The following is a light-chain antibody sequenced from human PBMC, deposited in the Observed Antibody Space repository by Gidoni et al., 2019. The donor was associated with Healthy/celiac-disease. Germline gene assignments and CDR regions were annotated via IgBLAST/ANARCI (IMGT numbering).Light chain of an antibody. Sequence: DIVMTQSPATLSVSPEERATLSCRARQSVSSNLAWYQQKPGQAPRLLIYGASTRATGIPARFSGSGSGTEFTLTISSLQSEDFAVYYCQQYNNWPPLTFGGGTKVEIK. CDR1: QSVSSN. V-gene: IGKV3-15*01. J-gene: IGKJ4*01. CDR2: GAS. CDR3: QQYNNWPPLT.